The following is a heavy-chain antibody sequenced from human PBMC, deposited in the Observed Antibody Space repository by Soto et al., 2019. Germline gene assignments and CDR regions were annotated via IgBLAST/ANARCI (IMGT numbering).Heavy chain of an antibody. CDR1: GGPISGYY. CDR2: IYSAGTT. V-gene: IGHV4-4*07. D-gene: IGHD1-1*01. J-gene: IGHJ3*01. Sequence: QVQLRESGPGLVKPSETLSLTCNVSGGPISGYYWNWVRQPAGKGLEWIGRIYSAGTTDLNPCLKSRVIMSVDTSSNQFSLKLLSVTAADTAVYYCAANWRGAYEGLFDLWGQGTTVTVSS. CDR3: AANWRGAYEGLFDL.